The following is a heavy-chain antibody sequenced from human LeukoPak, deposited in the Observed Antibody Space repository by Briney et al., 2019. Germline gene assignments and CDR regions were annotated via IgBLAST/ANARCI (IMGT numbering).Heavy chain of an antibody. CDR2: IYTSGST. CDR3: ARGAPDTPYYYYGMDV. Sequence: PSQTLSLTCTVSGGSISSTSYYWSWIRQPAGKGLEWIGRIYTSGSTNYNPSLKSRVTISVDTSKNEFQFSLKLSSVTAADTAVYYCARGAPDTPYYYYGMDVWGQGTTVTVSS. CDR1: GGSISSTSYY. D-gene: IGHD2-2*02. V-gene: IGHV4-61*02. J-gene: IGHJ6*02.